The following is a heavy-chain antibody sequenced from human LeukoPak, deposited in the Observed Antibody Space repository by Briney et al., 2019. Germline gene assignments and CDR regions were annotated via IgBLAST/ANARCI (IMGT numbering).Heavy chain of an antibody. J-gene: IGHJ4*02. D-gene: IGHD2-2*01. CDR2: ISYDGSNK. CDR3: ARDHTAVVVPAAIFLVPIGSENRTPYFDY. V-gene: IGHV3-30-3*01. CDR1: GFTFSSYA. Sequence: PGRSLRLSCAASGFTFSSYAMHWVRQAPGKGLEWVAVISYDGSNKYYADSVKGRFTISRDNSKNTLYLQMNSLRAEDTAVYYCARDHTAVVVPAAIFLVPIGSENRTPYFDYWGQGTLVTVSS.